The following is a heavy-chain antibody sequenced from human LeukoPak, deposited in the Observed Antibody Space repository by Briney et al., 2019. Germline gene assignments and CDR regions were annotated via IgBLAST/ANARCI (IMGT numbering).Heavy chain of an antibody. Sequence: ASVKVSCKASGYTXTGYYIHWVRQAPGQGLEWMGWISPNSGGTNYAQKFQGRVTMTSDTSINAAYMELRRLRSDDTAVYYCARESSGGYPDYWGQGTLVTVSA. D-gene: IGHD1-26*01. CDR3: ARESSGGYPDY. CDR2: ISPNSGGT. CDR1: GYTXTGYY. V-gene: IGHV1-2*02. J-gene: IGHJ4*02.